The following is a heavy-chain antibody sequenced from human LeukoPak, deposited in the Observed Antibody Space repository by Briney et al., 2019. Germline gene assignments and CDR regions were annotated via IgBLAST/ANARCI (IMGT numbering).Heavy chain of an antibody. CDR3: ARDSGSSWYWFDP. D-gene: IGHD6-13*01. CDR1: GFTFSSYS. V-gene: IGHV3-21*01. Sequence: GGSLRLSCAASGFTFSSYSMKWVRQAPGKGLEWVSSISSSSSYIYYADSVKGRFTISRDNAKNSLYLQMNSLRAEDTAVYYCARDSGSSWYWFDPWGQGTLVTVSS. CDR2: ISSSSSYI. J-gene: IGHJ5*02.